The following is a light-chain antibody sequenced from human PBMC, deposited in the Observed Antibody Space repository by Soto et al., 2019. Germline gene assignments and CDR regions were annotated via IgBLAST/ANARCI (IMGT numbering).Light chain of an antibody. V-gene: IGKV1-6*01. J-gene: IGKJ1*01. CDR1: QGIGND. CDR2: AAS. CDR3: LQDHNYPLT. Sequence: AIQMTQSPSSLSASIGDRVTITCRASQGIGNDLGWYQQRPGRAPKLLIFAASTLETEVPSRFSGSGSGTDFTLTISSLQPEDFATYYCLQDHNYPLTFGQGTKVEIK.